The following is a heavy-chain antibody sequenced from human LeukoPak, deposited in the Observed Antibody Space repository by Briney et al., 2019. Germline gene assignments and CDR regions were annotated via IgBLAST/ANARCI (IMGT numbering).Heavy chain of an antibody. CDR1: GFTFTKYW. Sequence: AGTLRLTCAASGFTFTKYWMLWVRQSPGKGLESVSRINTNGTVTTYADSVKGRFTVSRDTADNTMFLQMNSVRDEDTAVYYCATKQWLAPPPDSWGQGTPVTVSS. D-gene: IGHD6-19*01. J-gene: IGHJ4*02. V-gene: IGHV3-74*01. CDR3: ATKQWLAPPPDS. CDR2: INTNGTVT.